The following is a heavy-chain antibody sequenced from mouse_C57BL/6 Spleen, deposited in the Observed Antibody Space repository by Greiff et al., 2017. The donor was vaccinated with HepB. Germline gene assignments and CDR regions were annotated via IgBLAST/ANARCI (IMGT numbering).Heavy chain of an antibody. CDR3: ARHREGDYAMDY. J-gene: IGHJ4*01. CDR2: ISSGGSYT. Sequence: DVKLVESGGDLVKPGGSLKLSCAASGFTFSSYGMSWVRQTPDKRLEWVATISSGGSYTYYPDSVKGRFTISRDNAKNTLYLQMSSLKSEDTAMYYCARHREGDYAMDYWGQGTSVTVSS. V-gene: IGHV5-6*02. CDR1: GFTFSSYG.